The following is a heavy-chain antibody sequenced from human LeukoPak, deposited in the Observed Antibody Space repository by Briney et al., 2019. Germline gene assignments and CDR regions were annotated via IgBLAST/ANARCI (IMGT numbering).Heavy chain of an antibody. D-gene: IGHD6-13*01. CDR2: IYPGDSDT. CDR3: ARSEVIEAAGTHFDY. V-gene: IGHV5-51*01. Sequence: GESLKISCKGSGYSFTSYWIGWVRQMPGKGLEWMGIIYPGDSDTRYSPSFQGQVTISADKSISTAYLQWSSLKASDTAMYYCARSEVIEAAGTHFDYWGQGTLVTVSS. J-gene: IGHJ4*02. CDR1: GYSFTSYW.